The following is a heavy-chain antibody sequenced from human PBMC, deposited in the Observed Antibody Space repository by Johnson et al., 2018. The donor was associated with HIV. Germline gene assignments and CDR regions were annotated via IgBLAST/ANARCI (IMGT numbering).Heavy chain of an antibody. V-gene: IGHV3-30-3*01. CDR1: GFTFSTYA. J-gene: IGHJ3*02. CDR2: ISYDGSTK. D-gene: IGHD1-26*01. CDR3: ARGELTRALDI. Sequence: QVQLVESGGGVVQPGRSLRLSCAASGFTFSTYAIHWVRQAPGKGLEWVAIISYDGSTKYYADSVKGRFTISRDNSKNSLYLQMNTLRAEDTAVYYCARGELTRALDIWGQGTMVTVSS.